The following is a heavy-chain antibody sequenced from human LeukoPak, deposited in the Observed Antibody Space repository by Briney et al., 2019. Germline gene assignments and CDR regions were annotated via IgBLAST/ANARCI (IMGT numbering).Heavy chain of an antibody. CDR3: ARDDALGDNALDI. V-gene: IGHV3-23*01. CDR1: GFTFSSYA. J-gene: IGHJ3*02. CDR2: IVGSGDNT. D-gene: IGHD3-16*01. Sequence: GGSLRLSCAASGFTFSSYAMAWVRQAPGKGLEWVSGIVGSGDNTFYADSVKGRFTISRGNSKNTLFLQMNSLRAEDTAVYYCARDDALGDNALDIWGQGTMVTVSS.